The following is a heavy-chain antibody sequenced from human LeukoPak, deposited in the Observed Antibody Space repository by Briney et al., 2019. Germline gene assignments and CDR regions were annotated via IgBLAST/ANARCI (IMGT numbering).Heavy chain of an antibody. Sequence: GGSLRLSCAASGFTFSSYAMHWVRQAPGKGLEWVAVISYDGSNKYYADPVKGRFTISRDNSKNTLYLQMNSLRAEDTAVYYCARDPKVYDSSGYYSPLFDYWGQGTLVTVSS. V-gene: IGHV3-30*01. D-gene: IGHD3-22*01. J-gene: IGHJ4*02. CDR1: GFTFSSYA. CDR3: ARDPKVYDSSGYYSPLFDY. CDR2: ISYDGSNK.